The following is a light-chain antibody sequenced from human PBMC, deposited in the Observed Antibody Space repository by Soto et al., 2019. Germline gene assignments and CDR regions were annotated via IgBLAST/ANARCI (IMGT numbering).Light chain of an antibody. Sequence: QSALTQPRSVSGSPGQSVTISCTGTSSDVGGYNYVSWYQRHPGKAPKLIIYDVSARPSGVPDRFSASKSDNTASLTISGLQAEDEADYYCSSYAGNYVYVFGSGTKLTVL. CDR3: SSYAGNYVYV. CDR1: SSDVGGYNY. CDR2: DVS. V-gene: IGLV2-11*01. J-gene: IGLJ1*01.